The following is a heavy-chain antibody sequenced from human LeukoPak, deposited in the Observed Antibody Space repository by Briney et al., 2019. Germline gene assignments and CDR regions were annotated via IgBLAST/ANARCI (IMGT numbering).Heavy chain of an antibody. Sequence: SETLSLTCTVSGGSINSGSYYWSWIRQPAGKGLEWMGHFYTSGHTSYNPSLKSRVTISVDTSKNQFSLKMNSVTAADTAVYYCARHEGGYTDYWGQGTLVTVSS. J-gene: IGHJ4*02. CDR3: ARHEGGYTDY. V-gene: IGHV4-61*09. D-gene: IGHD2-2*02. CDR2: FYTSGHT. CDR1: GGSINSGSYY.